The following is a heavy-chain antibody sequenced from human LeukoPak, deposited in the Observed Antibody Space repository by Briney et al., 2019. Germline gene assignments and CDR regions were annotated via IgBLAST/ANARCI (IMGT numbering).Heavy chain of an antibody. CDR1: GFSFGDYT. Sequence: GGSLRLSCAASGFSFGDYTRQGAGKARGKVWEWVSLINLNGVSSYYADSVKGRFTISRDNSKNSLYLQMNSLRSEDTALYFCVKDEDWGFSDWGQGTLVTVSS. D-gene: IGHD7-27*01. J-gene: IGHJ4*02. CDR3: VKDEDWGFSD. CDR2: INLNGVSS. V-gene: IGHV3-43*01.